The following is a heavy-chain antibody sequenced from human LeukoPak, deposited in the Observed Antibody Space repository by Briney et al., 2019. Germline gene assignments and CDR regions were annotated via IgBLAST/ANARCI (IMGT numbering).Heavy chain of an antibody. J-gene: IGHJ6*02. CDR2: ISSSSSYI. Sequence: PGGSLRLSCAASGLVFSSYSMNWVRQAPGKGLEWVSSISSSSSYIYYADSVKGRFTISRDNAKNSLYLQMNSLRAEDTAVYYCARGGNTAANYHYNGMDVWGQGTTVTVSS. CDR1: GLVFSSYS. CDR3: ARGGNTAANYHYNGMDV. D-gene: IGHD5-18*01. V-gene: IGHV3-21*01.